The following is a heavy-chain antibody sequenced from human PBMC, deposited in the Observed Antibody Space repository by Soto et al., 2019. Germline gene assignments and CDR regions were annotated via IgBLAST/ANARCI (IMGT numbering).Heavy chain of an antibody. CDR1: GGSISSGDYY. D-gene: IGHD3-22*01. Sequence: SETLSLTCTVSGGSISSGDYYWSWIRQPPGKGLEWIGHIYYSGSTYYNPSLRSRATILVDTSKNQFSLKLSSVTAADMAVYYCARAYYYDTGGLYSLDFWGQGTLVTVSS. CDR3: ARAYYYDTGGLYSLDF. CDR2: IYYSGST. V-gene: IGHV4-30-4*01. J-gene: IGHJ4*02.